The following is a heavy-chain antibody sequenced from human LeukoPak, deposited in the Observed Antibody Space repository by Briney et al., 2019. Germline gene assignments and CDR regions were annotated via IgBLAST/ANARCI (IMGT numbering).Heavy chain of an antibody. CDR1: GGSISSGDYY. D-gene: IGHD3-22*01. J-gene: IGHJ4*02. CDR3: ASSTSVYYASLSFDY. CDR2: IYYSGST. Sequence: SETLSLTCTVSGGSISSGDYYWSWIRQPPGKGLEWIGYIYYSGSTYYNPSLKSRVTISVDTSKNQFSLKLSSVTAADTAVYYCASSTSVYYASLSFDYWGQGTLVTVSS. V-gene: IGHV4-30-4*01.